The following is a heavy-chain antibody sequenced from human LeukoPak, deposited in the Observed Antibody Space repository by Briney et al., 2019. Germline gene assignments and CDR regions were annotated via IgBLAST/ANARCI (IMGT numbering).Heavy chain of an antibody. CDR3: ARYRPNKHSSGWYGRSTRNWFDP. CDR2: ISHSGIT. D-gene: IGHD6-19*01. Sequence: PSETLSLTCNVSGYVISRGYFWGWTRQPPGKALEWIGSISHSGITYYNPSLKSRVTISVDTSKNQFSLKLSSVTAADTAVYYCARYRPNKHSSGWYGRSTRNWFDPWGQGTLVTVSS. J-gene: IGHJ5*02. CDR1: GYVISRGYF. V-gene: IGHV4-38-2*02.